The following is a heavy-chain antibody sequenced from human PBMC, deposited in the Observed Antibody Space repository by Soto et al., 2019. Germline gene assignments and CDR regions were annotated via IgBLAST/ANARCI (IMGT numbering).Heavy chain of an antibody. CDR2: IYWDDDK. CDR3: AHRAVLCSGGTCYSHPFDF. J-gene: IGHJ4*02. CDR1: GFSLTTTGVG. D-gene: IGHD2-15*01. V-gene: IGHV2-5*02. Sequence: QITLKESGPTLVKPTQTLTLTCTFSGFSLTTTGVGVGWMRQPPGKALEWLAIIYWDDDKRYSPSLKSRLTITKDTSKNQVVLTMTNMDPVDTATYFCAHRAVLCSGGTCYSHPFDFWGQGTLVTVSS.